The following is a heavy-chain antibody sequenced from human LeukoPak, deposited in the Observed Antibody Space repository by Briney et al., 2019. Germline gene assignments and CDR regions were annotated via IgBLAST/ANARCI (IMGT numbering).Heavy chain of an antibody. D-gene: IGHD3-16*01. V-gene: IGHV4-30-2*01. Sequence: SETLSLTCAVSGGSISSGGYSWSWIRQPPGKGLEWIGYIYHSGSTYYNPSLKSRVTISVDRSKNQFSLKLSSVTAADMAVYYCASRLQGLRYFDYWGQGTLVTVSS. CDR1: GGSISSGGYS. CDR2: IYHSGST. CDR3: ASRLQGLRYFDY. J-gene: IGHJ4*02.